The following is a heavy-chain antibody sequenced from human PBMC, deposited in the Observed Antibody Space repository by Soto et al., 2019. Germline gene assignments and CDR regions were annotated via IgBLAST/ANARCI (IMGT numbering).Heavy chain of an antibody. CDR1: GYTFTSYY. Sequence: SVKGSCNAAGYTFTSYYMHCVRQAPGQGLEWMGIINPSGGSTSYAQKFQGRVTMTRDTSTSTVYMELSSLRSEDTAVYYCARRRPGVDAFDIWGQGTMVTVSS. D-gene: IGHD3-10*01. V-gene: IGHV1-46*03. CDR3: ARRRPGVDAFDI. J-gene: IGHJ3*02. CDR2: INPSGGST.